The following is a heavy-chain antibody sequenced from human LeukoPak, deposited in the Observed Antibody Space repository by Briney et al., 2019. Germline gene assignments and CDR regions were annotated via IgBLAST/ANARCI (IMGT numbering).Heavy chain of an antibody. CDR1: VYSFTSYD. V-gene: IGHV1-8*01. Sequence: AASVKVSCKASVYSFTSYDNNWVRQATGQGLEWMGWMNPNSGNTGYAQKFQGRVTMTRNTSISTAYMELSSLRSEDTAVYYCASRIFYDFWSGYYMGGELDYWGQGTLVTVSS. J-gene: IGHJ4*02. CDR3: ASRIFYDFWSGYYMGGELDY. D-gene: IGHD3-3*01. CDR2: MNPNSGNT.